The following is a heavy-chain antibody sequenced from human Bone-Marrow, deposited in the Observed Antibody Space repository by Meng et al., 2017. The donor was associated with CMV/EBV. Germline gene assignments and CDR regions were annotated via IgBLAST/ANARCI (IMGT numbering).Heavy chain of an antibody. CDR2: IRYDGSNK. D-gene: IGHD6-13*01. CDR3: AKDSSSWSTEPNHFDY. CDR1: GFTFSSYG. Sequence: GESLKISCAASGFTFSSYGMHGVRQAPGKGLEWVAFIRYDGSNKYYADSVKGRITISRDNSKNTLYLKMNSLRAEDTAVYYCAKDSSSWSTEPNHFDYWGQGTLVTVSS. V-gene: IGHV3-30*02. J-gene: IGHJ4*02.